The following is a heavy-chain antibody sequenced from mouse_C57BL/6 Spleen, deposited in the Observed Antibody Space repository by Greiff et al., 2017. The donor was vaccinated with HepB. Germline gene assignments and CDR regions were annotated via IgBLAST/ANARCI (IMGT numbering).Heavy chain of an antibody. CDR1: GYTFTDYY. J-gene: IGHJ2*01. V-gene: IGHV1-26*01. CDR3: ARSGIYLDY. Sequence: VQLQQSGPELVKPGASVKISCKASGYTFTDYYMNWVKQSHGKSLEWIGDINPNNGGTSYNQKFKGKATLTVDKSSSTAYMELRSLTSEDSAVYYCARSGIYLDYWGQGTTLTVSS. CDR2: INPNNGGT. D-gene: IGHD1-1*01.